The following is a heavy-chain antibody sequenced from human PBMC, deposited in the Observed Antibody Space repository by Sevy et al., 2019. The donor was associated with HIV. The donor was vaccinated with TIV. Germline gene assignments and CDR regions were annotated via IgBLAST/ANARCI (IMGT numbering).Heavy chain of an antibody. Sequence: GSLRLSCAASGFTFSSYSMNWVRQAPGKGLEWVSYISSSSTIYYADSVKGRFTISRDNAKNSLYLQMNSLRAEDTAVYYCARDSDCSGGSCPGGDYYYYGMDVWGQGTTVTVSS. CDR3: ARDSDCSGGSCPGGDYYYYGMDV. CDR1: GFTFSSYS. D-gene: IGHD2-15*01. V-gene: IGHV3-48*01. CDR2: ISSSSTI. J-gene: IGHJ6*02.